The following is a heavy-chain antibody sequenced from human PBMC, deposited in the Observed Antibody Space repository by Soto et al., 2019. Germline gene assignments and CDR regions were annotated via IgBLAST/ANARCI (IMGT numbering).Heavy chain of an antibody. CDR3: AKDGIAAFDY. V-gene: IGHV3-30*18. Sequence: QVQLVASGGGVVQPGRSLRLSCAASGFTFSSYGMHWVRQAPGKGLEWVAVISYDGSNKYYADSVKGRFTISRDNSKNTLYLQMNSLRADDTAVYYCAKDGIAAFDYWGQGTLVTVSS. J-gene: IGHJ4*02. CDR2: ISYDGSNK. D-gene: IGHD6-6*01. CDR1: GFTFSSYG.